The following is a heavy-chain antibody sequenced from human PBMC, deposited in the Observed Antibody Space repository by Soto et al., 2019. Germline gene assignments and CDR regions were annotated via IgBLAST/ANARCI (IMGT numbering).Heavy chain of an antibody. CDR2: IIPIFGTA. CDR3: AREEYGSGTEGDAFDI. Sequence: ASVKVSCKASGGTFSSYAISWVRQAPGQGLEWMGGIIPIFGTANYAQKFQGRVTITADESTSTAYMELSSLRSEDTAVYYCAREEYGSGTEGDAFDIWGQGTMVTVS. CDR1: GGTFSSYA. J-gene: IGHJ3*02. V-gene: IGHV1-69*13. D-gene: IGHD3-10*01.